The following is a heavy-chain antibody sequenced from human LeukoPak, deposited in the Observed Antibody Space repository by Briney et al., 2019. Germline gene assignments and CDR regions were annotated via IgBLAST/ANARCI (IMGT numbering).Heavy chain of an antibody. CDR2: ISYDGSNK. CDR3: AKAPRWELLPNWFDP. V-gene: IGHV3-30*18. Sequence: GRSLRLSCVASGFTFSSYGMHWVRQAPGKGLEWVSVISYDGSNKYYADSVKGRFTISRDNSKNTLYLQMNSLRAEDTAVYYCAKAPRWELLPNWFDPWGQGTLVTVSS. CDR1: GFTFSSYG. J-gene: IGHJ5*02. D-gene: IGHD1-26*01.